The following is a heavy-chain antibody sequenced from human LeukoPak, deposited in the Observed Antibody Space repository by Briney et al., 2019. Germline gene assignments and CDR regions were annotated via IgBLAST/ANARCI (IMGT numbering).Heavy chain of an antibody. J-gene: IGHJ6*02. V-gene: IGHV3-9*01. CDR2: ISWNSGSI. D-gene: IGHD3-10*01. CDR1: GFTFDDYA. CDR3: AREFRLPATTIVRGASDV. Sequence: QPGRSLRLSCAASGFTFDDYAMHWVRQAPGKGLEWVSGISWNSGSIGYADSVKGRFTISRDNAKNSLYLQMNSLRAEDTAVYYCAREFRLPATTIVRGASDVWGQGTTVTVSS.